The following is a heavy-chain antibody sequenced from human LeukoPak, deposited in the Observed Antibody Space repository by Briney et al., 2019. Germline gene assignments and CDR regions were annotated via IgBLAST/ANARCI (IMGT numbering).Heavy chain of an antibody. J-gene: IGHJ4*02. V-gene: IGHV3-74*01. CDR3: ARGDYFDY. CDR2: INSDESST. CDR1: GFTFSSYW. Sequence: GGSLRLSCAASGFTFSSYWMHWVRQAPGKGLVWVSRINSDESSTSYADSVQGRFTVSRDNAKNTLYLHMNSLRTEDTAVYYCARGDYFDYWGQGTLVTVFS.